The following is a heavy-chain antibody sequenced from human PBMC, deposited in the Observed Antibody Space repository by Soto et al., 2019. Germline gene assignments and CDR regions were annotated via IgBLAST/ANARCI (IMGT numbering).Heavy chain of an antibody. CDR1: GFTFSSFA. Sequence: EVQLLESGGGLVQPGGSLRLSCAASGFTFSSFAMSWVRQAPGKGLEWVSAIGSRGDSTYYADSVKGRFTISRDNSKNTLYLKMNSLRAEDTAVYYCAKDLSYGYNSGRPFDSWGQGTLVTVSS. D-gene: IGHD6-19*01. J-gene: IGHJ4*02. CDR2: IGSRGDST. V-gene: IGHV3-23*01. CDR3: AKDLSYGYNSGRPFDS.